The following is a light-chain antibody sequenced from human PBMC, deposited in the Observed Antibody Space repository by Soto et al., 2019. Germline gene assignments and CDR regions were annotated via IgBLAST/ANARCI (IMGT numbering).Light chain of an antibody. CDR2: QDT. CDR3: QAWDSSTGVV. CDR1: KLGDRF. V-gene: IGLV3-1*01. J-gene: IGLJ2*01. Sequence: SYELTQPLSVSVSPGQTASIPCSGDKLGDRFACWYQQKPGQSPVMVIYQDTRRPSGIPERFSGSNSGNTATLTISGTQAMDEADYYCQAWDSSTGVVFGGGTKLTVL.